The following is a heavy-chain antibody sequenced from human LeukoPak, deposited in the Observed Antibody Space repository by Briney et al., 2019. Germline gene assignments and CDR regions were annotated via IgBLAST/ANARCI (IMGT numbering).Heavy chain of an antibody. CDR1: GFTLTSSA. CDR3: AKSGYNRFDY. Sequence: SVKASCKASGFTLTSSAMQWVRQARGQRLEWIGWIVVGSGDTNYAQKFQERVTITRDMSTSTVYMELSSLRSEDTAVYYCAKSGYNRFDYWGQGTLVTVSS. D-gene: IGHD5-24*01. CDR2: IVVGSGDT. J-gene: IGHJ4*02. V-gene: IGHV1-58*02.